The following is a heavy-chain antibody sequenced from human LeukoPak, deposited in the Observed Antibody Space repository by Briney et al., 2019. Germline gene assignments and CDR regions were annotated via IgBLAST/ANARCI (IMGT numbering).Heavy chain of an antibody. V-gene: IGHV4-59*01. J-gene: IGHJ3*02. Sequence: PSETLSLTCTVSGGSISSYYWSWIRQPPGKGLEWIGYIYYSGSTNYNHSLKSRVTISVDTSKNQFSLKLSSVTAADTAVYYCARDYYDSSGYNGPPDAFDIWGQGTMVTVSS. D-gene: IGHD3-22*01. CDR1: GGSISSYY. CDR3: ARDYYDSSGYNGPPDAFDI. CDR2: IYYSGST.